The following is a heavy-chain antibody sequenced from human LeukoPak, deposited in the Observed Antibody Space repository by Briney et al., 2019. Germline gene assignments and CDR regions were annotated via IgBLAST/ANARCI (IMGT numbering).Heavy chain of an antibody. CDR3: ARCVYQLLVWWFDP. J-gene: IGHJ5*02. CDR2: INHSGST. V-gene: IGHV4-34*01. CDR1: GGSFSGYY. D-gene: IGHD6-13*01. Sequence: SETLSLTCAVYGGSFSGYYWSWIRQPPGKGLEWIGEINHSGSTNYNPSLKSRVTISVDTSKNQFSLKLSSVTAADTAVYYCARCVYQLLVWWFDPWGQGTLVTVSS.